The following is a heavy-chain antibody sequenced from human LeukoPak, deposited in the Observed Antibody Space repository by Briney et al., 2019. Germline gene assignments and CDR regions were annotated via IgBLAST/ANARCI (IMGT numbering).Heavy chain of an antibody. J-gene: IGHJ4*02. CDR3: AKDMYTWNVGRYFDF. CDR1: GFTFNTYA. CDR2: ISGSGDIK. Sequence: PGGSLRLSCAASGFTFNTYAVTWVRQAPGKGLEGVSSISGSGDIKYYADSVKGRFAISRDNSKNTLYLQMNSLRADDTALYYCAKDMYTWNVGRYFDFWGQGTMVTVSS. V-gene: IGHV3-23*01. D-gene: IGHD1-1*01.